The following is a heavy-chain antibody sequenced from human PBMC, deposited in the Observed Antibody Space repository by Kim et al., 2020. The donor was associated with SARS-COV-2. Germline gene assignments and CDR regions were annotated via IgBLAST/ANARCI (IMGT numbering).Heavy chain of an antibody. Sequence: ASVKVSFKASGYSFINNGISWVRQAPGQGLDWMGWISIYNGNTNYAQKLQGRVTMTTDTSTSTAYMELRSLRSDDTAVYYCARVIGAGFYYGSGSHHDYWGQGTLVTVSS. CDR2: ISIYNGNT. CDR3: ARVIGAGFYYGSGSHHDY. J-gene: IGHJ4*02. V-gene: IGHV1-18*01. D-gene: IGHD3-10*01. CDR1: GYSFINNG.